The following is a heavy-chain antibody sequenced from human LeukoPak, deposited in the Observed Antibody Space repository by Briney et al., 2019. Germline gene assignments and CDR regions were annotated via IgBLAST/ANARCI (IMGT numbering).Heavy chain of an antibody. D-gene: IGHD5-18*01. J-gene: IGHJ4*02. CDR2: IWYDGSNS. Sequence: GGSLRLSCAASGFTFSTYGMHWVRQAPGKGLEWVAVIWYDGSNSYYADSVKGRFTISRDNPKNTLYLQMNSLRAEDTAVYYCASRLPDTAMVHWGQGTLVTVSS. CDR1: GFTFSTYG. CDR3: ASRLPDTAMVH. V-gene: IGHV3-33*01.